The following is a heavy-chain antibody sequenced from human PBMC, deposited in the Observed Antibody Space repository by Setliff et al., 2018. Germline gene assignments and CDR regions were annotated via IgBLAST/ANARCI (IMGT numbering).Heavy chain of an antibody. CDR2: VTTTGGFT. J-gene: IGHJ3*02. V-gene: IGHV3-11*03. Sequence: LRLSCEGSGFIFSNYFMSWFRQAPGKGLEWLSYVTTTGGFTKEADSVRGRFSVSRDNSKKSVYLQINDLRAEDTALYFCAKGGDWDDQHYAFDIWGQGTMVTVS. D-gene: IGHD1-1*01. CDR1: GFIFSNYF. CDR3: AKGGDWDDQHYAFDI.